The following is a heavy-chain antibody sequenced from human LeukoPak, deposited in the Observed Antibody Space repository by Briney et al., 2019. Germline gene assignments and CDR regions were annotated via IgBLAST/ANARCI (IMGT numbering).Heavy chain of an antibody. V-gene: IGHV3-23*01. CDR2: ISGSGGST. J-gene: IGHJ4*02. Sequence: GGSLRLSCAASGFTFSTFAMSWVRQAPGKGLEWVSAISGSGGSTYYADSVKGRFTISRGNSKNTLYLQMNSLRAEDTAVYYCAKDLTWFGESLDYWGQGTLVTVSS. CDR1: GFTFSTFA. D-gene: IGHD3-10*01. CDR3: AKDLTWFGESLDY.